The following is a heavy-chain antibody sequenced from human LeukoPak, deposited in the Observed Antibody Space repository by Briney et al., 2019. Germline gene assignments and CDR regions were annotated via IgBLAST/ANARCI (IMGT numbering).Heavy chain of an antibody. J-gene: IGHJ6*04. Sequence: GASVKVSCKASGYTFTSYGISWVRQAPGEGLEWMGWISAYNGNTNYAQKLQGRVTMTTGTSTSTAYMELRSLRSDDTAVYYCARKIGIAVAGTIYYYYGMDVWGKGTTVTVSS. CDR3: ARKIGIAVAGTIYYYYGMDV. D-gene: IGHD6-19*01. CDR2: ISAYNGNT. CDR1: GYTFTSYG. V-gene: IGHV1-18*04.